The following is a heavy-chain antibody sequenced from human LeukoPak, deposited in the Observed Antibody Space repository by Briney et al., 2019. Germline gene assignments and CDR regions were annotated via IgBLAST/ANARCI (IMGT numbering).Heavy chain of an antibody. Sequence: GGSLRLSCAASGFTFSSYWMSWVRQAPGKGLEWVANIKQDGSEKYYVDSVKGRFTISRDNAKNSLYLQMNSLRAEDTAVYYCARVVEYYGSGSYYRPRYYGMDVWGQGTTVTVSS. CDR3: ARVVEYYGSGSYYRPRYYGMDV. CDR2: IKQDGSEK. CDR1: GFTFSSYW. V-gene: IGHV3-7*01. D-gene: IGHD3-10*01. J-gene: IGHJ6*02.